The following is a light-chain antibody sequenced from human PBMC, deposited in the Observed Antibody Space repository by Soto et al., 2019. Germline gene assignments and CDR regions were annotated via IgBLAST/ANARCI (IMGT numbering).Light chain of an antibody. J-gene: IGKJ2*01. V-gene: IGKV3-20*01. Sequence: EVVLTQSPGTLSLSPGERATLSCRASQSVSNNYLAWYQQKPGQSPKLLIFGSTDRATGIPDRFSGSGSGTDFTLTISRLEPADFAVYYCHLYGSSPPYTFGQVTKLEIK. CDR2: GST. CDR3: HLYGSSPPYT. CDR1: QSVSNNY.